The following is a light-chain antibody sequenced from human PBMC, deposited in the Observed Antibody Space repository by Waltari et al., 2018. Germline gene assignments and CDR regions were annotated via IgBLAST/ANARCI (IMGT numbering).Light chain of an antibody. V-gene: IGKV1-33*01. CDR2: DAS. CDR1: QDISNY. J-gene: IGKJ1*01. CDR3: QQYDNLPS. Sequence: DIQMTQSPSSLSASVGDRVTITFQASQDISNYLNWYQQKPGKAPKLLIYDASNLETGVPSRFSGSGSGTDFTFTISSLQPEDIATYYCQQYDNLPSFAQGTKVEIK.